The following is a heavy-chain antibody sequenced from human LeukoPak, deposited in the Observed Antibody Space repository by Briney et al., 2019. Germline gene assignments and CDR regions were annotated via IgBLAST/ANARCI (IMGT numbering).Heavy chain of an antibody. CDR3: ALGYCSGGSCPEFDY. V-gene: IGHV1-2*02. J-gene: IGHJ4*02. D-gene: IGHD2-15*01. CDR2: INPNSSGT. Sequence: ASVKVSRKASGYTFTGYYMHWVRQAPGQGLEWMGWINPNSSGTNSAQKFQGRVTMTRDTSISTAYMELSRLRSDDTAVYYCALGYCSGGSCPEFDYWGQGTLVTVSS. CDR1: GYTFTGYY.